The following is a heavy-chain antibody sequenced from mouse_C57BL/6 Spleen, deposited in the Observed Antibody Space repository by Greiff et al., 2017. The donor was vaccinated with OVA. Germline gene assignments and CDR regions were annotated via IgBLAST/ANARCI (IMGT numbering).Heavy chain of an antibody. D-gene: IGHD2-3*01. V-gene: IGHV1-82*01. CDR3: ARRDDGYYPFDY. J-gene: IGHJ2*01. Sequence: QVQLQQSGPELVKPGASVKISCKASGYAFSSSWLYWVKQRPGKGLEWIGRIYPGDGDTKYNGKFKGKATLTADKSSSTAYMQLSSLTSEDSAVYFCARRDDGYYPFDYWGQGTTLTVSS. CDR1: GYAFSSSW. CDR2: IYPGDGDT.